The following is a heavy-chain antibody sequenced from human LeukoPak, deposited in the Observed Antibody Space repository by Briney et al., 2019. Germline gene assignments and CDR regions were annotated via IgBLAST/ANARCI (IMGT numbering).Heavy chain of an antibody. CDR3: AKASGYGSGSYFGDANWFDP. V-gene: IGHV3-9*01. Sequence: GGSLRLSCAASGFTFDDFAMLWVRQAPGKGLEWVSGISWNSGNIDYADSVKGRFTISRDNAKNSLYLQMNSLRVEDTALYYCAKASGYGSGSYFGDANWFDPWGQGTLVTVSS. J-gene: IGHJ5*02. D-gene: IGHD3-10*01. CDR2: ISWNSGNI. CDR1: GFTFDDFA.